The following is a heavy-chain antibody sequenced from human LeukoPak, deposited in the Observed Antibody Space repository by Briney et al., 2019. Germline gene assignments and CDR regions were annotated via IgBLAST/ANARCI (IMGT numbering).Heavy chain of an antibody. CDR1: GFTFSNAW. CDR2: IKSKTDGGTT. Sequence: GGSLRLSCAASGFTFSNAWMSWVRQAPGKGLEWVGRIKSKTDGGTTDYAAPVKGRFTISRDDSKNTLYLQMNSLKTEDTAVYYCTTVRDYAYYGMDVWGQGTTVTVSS. V-gene: IGHV3-15*01. J-gene: IGHJ6*02. CDR3: TTVRDYAYYGMDV.